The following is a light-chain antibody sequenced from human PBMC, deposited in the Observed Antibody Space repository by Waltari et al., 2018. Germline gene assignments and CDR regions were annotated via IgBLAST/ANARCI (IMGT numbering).Light chain of an antibody. CDR1: QSIGTY. J-gene: IGKJ4*01. CDR2: DAS. CDR3: QQRSNWPPLT. V-gene: IGKV3-11*01. Sequence: EIVLTQSPATLSLSPGERATLSCRASQSIGTYLACYQQKPGQAPRLLIYDASNRATGIPARFSGSVSGTDFTLTISSLEPEDFAVYYCQQRSNWPPLTFGGGTKVEIK.